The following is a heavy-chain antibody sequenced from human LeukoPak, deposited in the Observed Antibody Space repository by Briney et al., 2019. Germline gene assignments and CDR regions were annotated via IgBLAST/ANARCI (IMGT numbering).Heavy chain of an antibody. CDR2: IYYSGST. J-gene: IGHJ4*02. D-gene: IGHD3-22*01. CDR3: ARDYYDSSGYPVYIDY. CDR1: GGSISSSSYY. V-gene: IGHV4-39*01. Sequence: SETLSLTCTVSGGSISSSSYYWGWIRQPPGKGLEWIGSIYYSGSTNYNPSLKSRVTISVDTSKNQFSLKLSSVTAADTAVYYCARDYYDSSGYPVYIDYWGQGTLVTVSS.